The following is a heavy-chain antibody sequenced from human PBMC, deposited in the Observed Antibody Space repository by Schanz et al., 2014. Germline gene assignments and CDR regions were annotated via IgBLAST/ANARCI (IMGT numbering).Heavy chain of an antibody. V-gene: IGHV3-53*01. D-gene: IGHD5-12*01. CDR2: MYINSGST. J-gene: IGHJ3*01. CDR1: GFTVNTNY. CDR3: ARDGGRDGYNWAFDV. Sequence: EVQLVESGGGLIQPGGSLRLSCAVSGFTVNTNYMSWVRQAPGKGLEWISSMYINSGSTQYADSVKGRFIISRDSSKNTLFLQMNSLRAEDTAVYCCARDGGRDGYNWAFDVWGQGTLVTVSS.